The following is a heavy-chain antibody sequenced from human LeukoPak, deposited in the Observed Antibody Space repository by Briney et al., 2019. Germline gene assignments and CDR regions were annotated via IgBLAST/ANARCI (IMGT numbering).Heavy chain of an antibody. V-gene: IGHV3-23*01. CDR1: GFTFSAYA. CDR2: ISASGVNT. CDR3: AKEYGPGSYYYDY. D-gene: IGHD3-10*01. Sequence: GVSLRLSCAASGFTFSAYAMTWVRQAPGKGLEWVSGISASGVNTHYADSVKGRFTISRDNSKNTLYLQMNSLRAEDMAVYYCAKEYGPGSYYYDYWGQGTLVTVSS. J-gene: IGHJ4*02.